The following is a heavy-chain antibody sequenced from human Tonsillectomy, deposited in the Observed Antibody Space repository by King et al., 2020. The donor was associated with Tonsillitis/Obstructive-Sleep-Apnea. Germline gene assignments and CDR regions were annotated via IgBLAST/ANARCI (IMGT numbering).Heavy chain of an antibody. V-gene: IGHV3-30*04. Sequence: QLVQSGGGVVQPGRSLRLSCAASGFTFSSYAMHWVRQAPGKGLEWVAVISYDGSNKYYADSVKGRFTISRDNSKNTLYLQMNSLGAEDTSVYYCAREGGYSNYLDYWGQGTLVTVSS. CDR2: ISYDGSNK. J-gene: IGHJ4*02. CDR1: GFTFSSYA. CDR3: AREGGYSNYLDY. D-gene: IGHD4-11*01.